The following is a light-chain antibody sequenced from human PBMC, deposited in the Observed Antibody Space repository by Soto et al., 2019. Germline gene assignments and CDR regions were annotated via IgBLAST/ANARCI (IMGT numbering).Light chain of an antibody. CDR1: QSVSSSY. CDR3: QQPGT. J-gene: IGKJ1*01. Sequence: EIVLTQSPGTLSLSPGERATLSCRASQSVSSSYLAWYQQKPGQAPRLLIYGASSRATGIPDRFSGSGSGTDFTLTISRREPEDFAVYYCQQPGTFGQGTKVEIK. CDR2: GAS. V-gene: IGKV3-20*01.